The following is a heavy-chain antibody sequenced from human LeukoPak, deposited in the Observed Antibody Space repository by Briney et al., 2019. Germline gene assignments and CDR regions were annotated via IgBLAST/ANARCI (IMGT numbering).Heavy chain of an antibody. Sequence: TLSLTCTVSGDSVTSGGYCWTWIRPHPGKGLEWIGYIHNSGTTSYNPSLKSRVSISVDTSNNQFSLSLSSVTAADTAVYYCARDVVVTSSPDAFDIWGQGTMVAVSS. CDR2: IHNSGTT. V-gene: IGHV4-31*03. CDR1: GDSVTSGGYC. J-gene: IGHJ3*02. D-gene: IGHD2-21*02. CDR3: ARDVVVTSSPDAFDI.